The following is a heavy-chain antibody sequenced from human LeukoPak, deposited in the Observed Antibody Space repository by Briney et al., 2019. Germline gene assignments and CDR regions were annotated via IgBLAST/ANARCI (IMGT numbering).Heavy chain of an antibody. V-gene: IGHV1-18*01. Sequence: WASVKVSCKASGYNFFNSGITWVRQASGQGPEWIGWVSTYTGNTNYAEKLQGRVTMTTDISTDTAYMELRSLISDDTAVYYCGRDEDIPTYPNWIDTWGQGTLVTVSS. CDR2: VSTYTGNT. CDR3: GRDEDIPTYPNWIDT. D-gene: IGHD2-2*03. J-gene: IGHJ5*02. CDR1: GYNFFNSG.